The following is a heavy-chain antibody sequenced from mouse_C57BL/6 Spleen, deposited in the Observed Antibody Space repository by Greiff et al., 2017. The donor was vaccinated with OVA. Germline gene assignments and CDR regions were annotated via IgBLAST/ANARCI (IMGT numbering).Heavy chain of an antibody. J-gene: IGHJ3*01. V-gene: IGHV3-6*01. Sequence: EVQLQESGPGLVKPSQSLSLTCSVTGYSITSGYYWNWIRQFPGNKLEWMGYISYDGSNNYNPSLKNRISITRDTSKNQFFLKLNSVTTEDTATYYCARVYYSNPAYWGQGTLVTVSA. CDR2: ISYDGSN. CDR1: GYSITSGYY. D-gene: IGHD2-5*01. CDR3: ARVYYSNPAY.